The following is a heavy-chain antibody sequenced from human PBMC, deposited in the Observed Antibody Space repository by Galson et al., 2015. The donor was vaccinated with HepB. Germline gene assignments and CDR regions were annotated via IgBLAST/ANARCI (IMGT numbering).Heavy chain of an antibody. CDR3: ARALVGSNSNVLDY. J-gene: IGHJ4*02. Sequence: SETLSLTCTVSGGSTSSYYWSWIRQPPGKGLEWIAYVHYREKTDYNPSLKSRVTTSVDTSKNQFSLKLSSVTTADTAVYYCARALVGSNSNVLDYWGQGILVTVSS. CDR2: VHYREKT. D-gene: IGHD1-1*01. V-gene: IGHV4-59*01. CDR1: GGSTSSYY.